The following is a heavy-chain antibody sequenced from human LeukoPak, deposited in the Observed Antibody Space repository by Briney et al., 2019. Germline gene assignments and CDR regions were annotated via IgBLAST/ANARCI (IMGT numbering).Heavy chain of an antibody. V-gene: IGHV4-30-4*01. CDR1: GGSISSGDYY. D-gene: IGHD2-15*01. Sequence: PSETLSLTCTVSGGSISSGDYYWSWIRQPPGKGLEWIGYIYYSGSTYYNPSLKSRVTISVDTSKNQFSLKLSSVTAADTAVYYCARVGSGGSCYSPLFDYWGQGTLVTVSS. J-gene: IGHJ4*02. CDR3: ARVGSGGSCYSPLFDY. CDR2: IYYSGST.